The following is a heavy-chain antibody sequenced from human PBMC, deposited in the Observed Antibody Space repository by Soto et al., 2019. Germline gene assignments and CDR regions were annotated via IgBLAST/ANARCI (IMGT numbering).Heavy chain of an antibody. CDR1: GGSFSSYA. CDR2: IIPMFGTP. Sequence: VQLMQPGAEVKKPGSSVKVSCKASGGSFSSYAINWVRQAPGQGLEWMGGIIPMFGTPNYAQKFQGRVTITADASRNTAYMELGSLRSEDTAVYYCARVIGGSGWYGSFGSWGQGNLVTVSS. V-gene: IGHV1-69*01. D-gene: IGHD6-19*01. J-gene: IGHJ4*02. CDR3: ARVIGGSGWYGSFGS.